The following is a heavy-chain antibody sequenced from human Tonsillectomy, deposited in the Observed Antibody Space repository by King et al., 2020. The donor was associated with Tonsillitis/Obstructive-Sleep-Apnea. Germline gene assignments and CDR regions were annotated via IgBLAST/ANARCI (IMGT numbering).Heavy chain of an antibody. D-gene: IGHD4-17*01. CDR1: GYTFKTCG. CDR3: AKDCDYIVDY. V-gene: IGHV1-18*01. J-gene: IGHJ4*02. Sequence: QLVQSGAEVKKPGASVEVSCKASGYTFKTCGVTWVRQAPGQGLEWMGWISAYNGNTHYAQNFQGRDTMTTDTSTTTAYMELRSLRSDDTAVYYCAKDCDYIVDYWGQGTLVTVSS. CDR2: ISAYNGNT.